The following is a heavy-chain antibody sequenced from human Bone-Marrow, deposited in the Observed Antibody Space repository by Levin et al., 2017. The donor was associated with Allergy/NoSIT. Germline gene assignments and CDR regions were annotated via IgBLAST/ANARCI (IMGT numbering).Heavy chain of an antibody. CDR1: GFIFNRNG. J-gene: IGHJ6*02. V-gene: IGHV3-30*18. CDR3: VKDVCSGWFPCHYGMDV. CDR2: ISHDRGNT. D-gene: IGHD6-25*01. Sequence: PGGSLRLSCEVSGFIFNRNGMHWVRQAPGKGLEWVAVISHDRGNTDYADSVKGRFTISRDNSNNTLHLQMNSLRPEDTAVYYCVKDVCSGWFPCHYGMDVWGQGTTVTVSS.